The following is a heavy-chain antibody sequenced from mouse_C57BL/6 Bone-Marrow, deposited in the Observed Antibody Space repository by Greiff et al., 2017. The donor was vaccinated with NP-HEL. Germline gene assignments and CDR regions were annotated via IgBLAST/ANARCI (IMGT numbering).Heavy chain of an antibody. CDR2: IYPRDGST. J-gene: IGHJ3*01. Sequence: VKLMESGPELVKPGASVKLSCKASGYTFTSYDINWVKQRPGQGLEWIGWIYPRDGSTKYNEKFKGKATLTVDPSSSTAYMELHSLTSEDSAVYFCARPGGSSFFAYWGQGTLVTVSA. V-gene: IGHV1-85*01. D-gene: IGHD1-1*01. CDR1: GYTFTSYD. CDR3: ARPGGSSFFAY.